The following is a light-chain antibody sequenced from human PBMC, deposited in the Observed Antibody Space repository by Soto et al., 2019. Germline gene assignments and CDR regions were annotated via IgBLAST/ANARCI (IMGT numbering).Light chain of an antibody. CDR2: DVT. Sequence: QSVLTQPASMSGSPGQSIIISCTGTSSDVGGYNSVSWYRQDPGKAPKLMIYDVTNRPSGVSNRFSGSKSGNTASLTISGLQAEDEADYYCSSFTSSITYVFGTGTKVTVL. CDR3: SSFTSSITYV. CDR1: SSDVGGYNS. V-gene: IGLV2-14*01. J-gene: IGLJ1*01.